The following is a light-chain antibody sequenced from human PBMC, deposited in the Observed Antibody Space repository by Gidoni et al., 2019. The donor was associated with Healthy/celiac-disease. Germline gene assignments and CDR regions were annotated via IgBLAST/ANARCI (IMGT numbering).Light chain of an antibody. CDR3: QQLNSYPRT. J-gene: IGKJ1*01. V-gene: IGKV1-9*01. CDR2: AAS. Sequence: DIQLTQSPSFLSASVGDRVTITCRASQGISSYLAWYQPKPGKAPKLLIYAASTLQSGVPSMFSGSGSGTEFTLPISSLQPADFATYYCQQLNSYPRTFGHGTKVEIK. CDR1: QGISSY.